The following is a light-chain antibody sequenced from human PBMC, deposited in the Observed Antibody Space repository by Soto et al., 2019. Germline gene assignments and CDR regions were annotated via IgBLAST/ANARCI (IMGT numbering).Light chain of an antibody. J-gene: IGLJ7*01. V-gene: IGLV2-14*01. CDR3: SLYTSSSTLV. CDR2: EVS. CDR1: SSDVGGYKY. Sequence: QSALTQPASVSGSPGQSITISCTGTSSDVGGYKYVSWYQHQSGKAPKLMIYEVSNRPSGVSNRFSGSKSGNTASLTISGLQAEDEADYYCSLYTSSSTLVFGGGTQLTVL.